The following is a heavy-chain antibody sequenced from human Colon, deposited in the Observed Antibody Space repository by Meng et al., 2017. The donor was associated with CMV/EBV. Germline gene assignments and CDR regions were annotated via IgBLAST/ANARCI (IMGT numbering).Heavy chain of an antibody. CDR3: VRDVPGDIDYIFDY. CDR2: ISHDRDNA. J-gene: IGHJ4*02. V-gene: IGHV3-74*01. Sequence: GESLKISCVASGLTLSRYWMHWVHQVPGEGPMWVARISHDRDNAIYADSVKGRFTASRDSTRNIVYLQMNSLRVDDTAIYFCVRDVPGDIDYIFDYWGQGAQVTVSS. CDR1: GLTLSRYW. D-gene: IGHD4-11*01.